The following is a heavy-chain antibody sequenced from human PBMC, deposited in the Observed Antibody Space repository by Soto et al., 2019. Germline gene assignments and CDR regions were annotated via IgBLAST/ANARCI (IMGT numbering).Heavy chain of an antibody. CDR1: GGTFSSHA. CDR3: ARIVVVPKGHYYYGMDV. J-gene: IGHJ6*02. CDR2: IIPIFGTT. V-gene: IGHV1-69*13. D-gene: IGHD2-15*01. Sequence: SVKVSCKASGGTFSSHAISWVRQAPGQGLEWMGGIIPIFGTTNYAQKFQGRVTVTADESTSTAYMELSSLRSEDTAVYYCARIVVVPKGHYYYGMDVWGQGTTVTVSS.